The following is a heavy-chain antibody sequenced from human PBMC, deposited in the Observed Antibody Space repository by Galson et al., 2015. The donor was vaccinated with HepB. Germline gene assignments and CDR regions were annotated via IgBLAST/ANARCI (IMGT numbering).Heavy chain of an antibody. V-gene: IGHV2-70*04. CDR3: ARQGYYDSRGLYYHFDY. J-gene: IGHJ4*02. CDR1: GFSLDTTGMR. D-gene: IGHD3-22*01. Sequence: PALVKPTQTLTLTCTFSGFSLDTTGMRVSWIRQSPGKALEWLARIDWDDDKFYTTPLKTRLTISKDTSNNQVVLTMTDMDPDDTATYFCARQGYYDSRGLYYHFDYWGRGILVTVSS. CDR2: IDWDDDK.